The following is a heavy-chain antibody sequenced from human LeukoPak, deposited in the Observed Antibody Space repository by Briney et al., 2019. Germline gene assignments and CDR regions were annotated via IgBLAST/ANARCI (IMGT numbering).Heavy chain of an antibody. CDR3: ARGGLGGITAYSNYLFDY. CDR1: GGSISNYY. D-gene: IGHD4-11*01. Sequence: SETLSLTCTVSGGSISNYYWSWIRQPPGEGLEGIGYLYYSGSTNYNPSLRSRVTISIDTSKNQFSLSLASVTAADTAVYYCARGGLGGITAYSNYLFDYWGQGTLVTVSS. CDR2: LYYSGST. V-gene: IGHV4-59*08. J-gene: IGHJ4*02.